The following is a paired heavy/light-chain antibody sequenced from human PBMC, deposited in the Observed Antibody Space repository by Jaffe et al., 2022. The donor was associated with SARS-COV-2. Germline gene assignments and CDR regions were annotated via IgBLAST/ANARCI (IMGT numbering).Light chain of an antibody. CDR1: NIGSKS. CDR2: DDS. CDR3: QVWDSSSDHPHVV. Sequence: SYVLTQPPSVSVAPGQTARITCGGNNIGSKSVHWYQQKPGQAPVLVVYDDSDRPSGIPERFSGSNSGNTATLTISRVEAGDEADYYCQVWDSSSDHPHVVFGGGTKLTVL. V-gene: IGLV3-21*02. J-gene: IGLJ2*01.
Heavy chain of an antibody. V-gene: IGHV3-30*18. J-gene: IGHJ6*02. Sequence: QVQLVESGGGVVQPGRSLRLSCAASGFTFSSYGMHWVRQAPGKGLEWVAVISYDGSNKYYADSVKGRFTISRDNSKNTLYLQMNSLRAEDTAVYYCAKAETSEDSSSWSLKGGYYYYYGMDVWGQGTTVTVSS. D-gene: IGHD6-13*01. CDR1: GFTFSSYG. CDR3: AKAETSEDSSSWSLKGGYYYYYGMDV. CDR2: ISYDGSNK.